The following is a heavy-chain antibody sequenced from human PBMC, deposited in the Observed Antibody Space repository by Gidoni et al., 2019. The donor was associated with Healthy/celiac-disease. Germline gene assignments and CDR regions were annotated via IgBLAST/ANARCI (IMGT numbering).Heavy chain of an antibody. CDR3: ARGSDYYGSGSYYPFDY. CDR1: GFTFSSYS. V-gene: IGHV3-48*01. CDR2: ISSSSSTI. Sequence: EVQLVESGGGLVQPGGSLRLSCAASGFTFSSYSMNWVRQAPGKGLEWVSYISSSSSTIYYADSVKGRFTISRDNAKNSLYLQMNSLRAEDTAVYYCARGSDYYGSGSYYPFDYWGQGTLVTVSS. J-gene: IGHJ4*02. D-gene: IGHD3-10*01.